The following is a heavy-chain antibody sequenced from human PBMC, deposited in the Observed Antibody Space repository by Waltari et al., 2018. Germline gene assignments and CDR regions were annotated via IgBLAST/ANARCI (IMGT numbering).Heavy chain of an antibody. CDR2: IIPVFGTA. D-gene: IGHD2-2*01. V-gene: IGHV1-69*01. CDR3: TTSSYCGTTTCYQYYGMDV. J-gene: IGHJ6*02. CDR1: GGSFSSYS. Sequence: QVRLVQSGAEVKKPGSLVKVSCKAFGGSFSSYSINWVRQAPGQGLEWMGGIIPVFGTANYAQKFQDRLAITADESTSTAYMELSSLRSEDTAAYYCTTSSYCGTTTCYQYYGMDVWGQGTTVTVSS.